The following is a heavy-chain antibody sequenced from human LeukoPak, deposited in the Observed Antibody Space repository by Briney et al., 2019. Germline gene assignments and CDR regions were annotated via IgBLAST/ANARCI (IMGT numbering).Heavy chain of an antibody. J-gene: IGHJ4*02. D-gene: IGHD2-2*02. CDR1: GFILSSYA. V-gene: IGHV3-30*04. CDR3: ARDNSYTTNLETYDY. Sequence: GRSLRLSCVASGFILSSYAIHWVRQAPGKGLEWVAVISDVGTDKYYADSVTGRFTVSRDNSKNTVYLQMKSLGAEDTAVYYCARDNSYTTNLETYDYWGQGTLVTVSS. CDR2: ISDVGTDK.